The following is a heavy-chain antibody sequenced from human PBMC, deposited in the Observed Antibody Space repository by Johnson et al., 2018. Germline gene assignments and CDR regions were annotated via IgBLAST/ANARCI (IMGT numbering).Heavy chain of an antibody. CDR1: GFTFSDHY. V-gene: IGHV3-11*01. CDR3: ARDGETDTPPAGFDV. J-gene: IGHJ3*01. CDR2: ISTAGPVI. Sequence: QVQLVESGGTLVRXGGSLRLXCAVSGFTFSDHYMAWIRQAPGRGLEYLAYISTAGPVIFSSDSVNGRFTISRDDAGNSLFLQMNNLRPEDTGIYHCARDGETDTPPAGFDVWGQGTTVTVSS. D-gene: IGHD3-10*01.